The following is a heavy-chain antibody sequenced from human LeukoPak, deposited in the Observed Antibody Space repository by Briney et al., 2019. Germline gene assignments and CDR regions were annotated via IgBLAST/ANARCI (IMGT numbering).Heavy chain of an antibody. D-gene: IGHD6-13*01. CDR3: TRGRNKSNTWSENWFDP. J-gene: IGHJ5*02. CDR2: ISGYNGNT. V-gene: IGHV1-18*01. CDR1: GYTFTSYG. Sequence: GALVKVSCKASGYTFTSYGINWVRQAPGQGLEWMGWISGYNGNTNYAQKLQGRVTFTRNTSISTAFMDLSSLRSEDTAVYYCTRGRNKSNTWSENWFDPWGQGTLVIVSS.